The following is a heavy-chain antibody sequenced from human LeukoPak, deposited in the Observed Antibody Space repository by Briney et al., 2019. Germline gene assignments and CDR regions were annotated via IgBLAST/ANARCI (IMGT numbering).Heavy chain of an antibody. CDR1: GYTFTGYY. CDR3: ARDGVWEQLYNWFDP. D-gene: IGHD6-13*01. J-gene: IGHJ5*02. V-gene: IGHV1-2*02. Sequence: ASVKVSCKASGYTFTGYYMHWVRQAPGQGLEWMGWINPNSGGTNYAQKFQGRVTMTRDTSISTAYMELSRLRSDDTAVYYCARDGVWEQLYNWFDPWGQGTLVTVSS. CDR2: INPNSGGT.